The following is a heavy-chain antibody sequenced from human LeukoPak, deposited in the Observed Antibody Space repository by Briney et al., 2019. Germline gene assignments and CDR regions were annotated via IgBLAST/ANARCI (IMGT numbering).Heavy chain of an antibody. D-gene: IGHD3-22*01. CDR2: ISYDGSNK. CDR3: ARDPGENYYDSSGYS. V-gene: IGHV3-30*04. J-gene: IGHJ5*02. Sequence: GGSLRLSCAASGFTFSSFGMHWVRQAPGKGLEWVAVISYDGSNKKYADSVKGRFTISRDNSKNTLYLEMNSLRAEDTGVYYCARDPGENYYDSSGYSWGQGTLVTVSS. CDR1: GFTFSSFG.